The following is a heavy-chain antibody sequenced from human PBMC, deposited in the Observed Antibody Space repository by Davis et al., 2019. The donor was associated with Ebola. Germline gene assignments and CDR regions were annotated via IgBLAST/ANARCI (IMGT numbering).Heavy chain of an antibody. J-gene: IGHJ6*02. V-gene: IGHV3-21*06. Sequence: GESLKISCAASGFTFSSYSMNWVRQAPGKGLEWVSSISSSSSYIYYADSVKGRFTISRDSSKNTLDLQMNSLRAEDTAVYYCARMDRSRFLEWVLNGMDVWGQGTTVTVSS. CDR2: ISSSSSYI. CDR3: ARMDRSRFLEWVLNGMDV. CDR1: GFTFSSYS. D-gene: IGHD3-3*01.